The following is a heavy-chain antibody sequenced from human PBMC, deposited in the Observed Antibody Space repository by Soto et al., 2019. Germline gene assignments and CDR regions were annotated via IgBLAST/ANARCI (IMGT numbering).Heavy chain of an antibody. CDR1: GFTFSSYS. J-gene: IGHJ3*02. CDR3: ATDIVVVVAAPDAFDI. CDR2: ISSSSSYI. D-gene: IGHD2-15*01. Sequence: PGGSLRLSCAASGFTFSSYSMNWVRQAPGKGLEWVSSISSSSSYICYADSVKGRFTISRDNAKNSLYLQMNSLRAEDTALYYCATDIVVVVAAPDAFDIWGQGTMVTVSS. V-gene: IGHV3-21*01.